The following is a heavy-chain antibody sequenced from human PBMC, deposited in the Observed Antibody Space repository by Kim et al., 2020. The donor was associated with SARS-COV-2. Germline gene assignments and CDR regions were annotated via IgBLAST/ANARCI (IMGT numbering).Heavy chain of an antibody. J-gene: IGHJ6*02. CDR3: ARDISKSINFGVAQHYYYGMDV. CDR2: ISSSSSYI. CDR1: GFTFSSYS. D-gene: IGHD3-3*01. V-gene: IGHV3-21*01. Sequence: GGSLRLSCAASGFTFSSYSMNWVRQAPGKGLEWVSSISSSSSYIYYADSVKGRFTISRDNAKNSLYLQMNSLRAEDTAVYYCARDISKSINFGVAQHYYYGMDVWGQGTTVTVSS.